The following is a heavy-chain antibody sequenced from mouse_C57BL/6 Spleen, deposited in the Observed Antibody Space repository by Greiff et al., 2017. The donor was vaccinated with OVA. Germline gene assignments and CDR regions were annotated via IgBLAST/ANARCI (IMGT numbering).Heavy chain of an antibody. CDR3: ARPLYGSSWCAY. D-gene: IGHD1-1*01. Sequence: EVKLQQSGPELVKPGASVKISCKASGYSFTDYYMNWVKQSHGKSLEWIGDINPNNGGTSYNQKFKGKATLTVDKSSSTAYMELRSLTSEDSAVYDCARPLYGSSWCAYWGEGTLVTVSA. J-gene: IGHJ3*01. V-gene: IGHV1-26*01. CDR1: GYSFTDYY. CDR2: INPNNGGT.